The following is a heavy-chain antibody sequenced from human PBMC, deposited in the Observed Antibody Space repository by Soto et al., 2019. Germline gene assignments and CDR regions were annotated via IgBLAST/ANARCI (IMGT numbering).Heavy chain of an antibody. CDR3: ARQSAEYYYDSSGYYLFDY. V-gene: IGHV1-69*06. CDR1: GGTFSSYA. D-gene: IGHD3-22*01. CDR2: IIPIFGTA. Sequence: GASVKVSCKASGGTFSSYAISWVRQAPGQGLEWMGGIIPIFGTANYAQKFQGRVTITADKSTSTAYMELSSLRSEDTAVYYCARQSAEYYYDSSGYYLFDYWGQGTLVTVSS. J-gene: IGHJ4*02.